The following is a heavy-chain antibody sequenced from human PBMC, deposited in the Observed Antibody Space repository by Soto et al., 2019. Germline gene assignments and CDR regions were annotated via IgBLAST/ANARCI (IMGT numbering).Heavy chain of an antibody. Sequence: QVQLVQSGAEVKKPGSSVKVSCKASGGTFSSYAISWVRQAPGQGLEWMGGIIPIFGTANYAQKFQGRVTITADEYTSTDYMELSSLRSEDTAVYYCARPRQRYSSSWWFDPWGQGTLVTVSS. D-gene: IGHD6-13*01. CDR1: GGTFSSYA. CDR2: IIPIFGTA. J-gene: IGHJ5*02. V-gene: IGHV1-69*01. CDR3: ARPRQRYSSSWWFDP.